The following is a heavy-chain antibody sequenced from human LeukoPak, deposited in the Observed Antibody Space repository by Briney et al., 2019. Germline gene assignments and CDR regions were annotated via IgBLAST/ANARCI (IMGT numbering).Heavy chain of an antibody. D-gene: IGHD6-25*01. CDR1: GFTFTSSA. V-gene: IGHV1-58*02. CDR3: AAVPSYSSGGGYYYYYMDV. CDR2: IVVGSGNT. Sequence: GASVKVSCKASGFTFTSSAMQWVRQDRGQRLEWIEWIVVGSGNTNYAQKFQERVTITRDMSTSTAYMVLSSLRSEDTAVYYCAAVPSYSSGGGYYYYYMDVWGKGTTVTVSS. J-gene: IGHJ6*03.